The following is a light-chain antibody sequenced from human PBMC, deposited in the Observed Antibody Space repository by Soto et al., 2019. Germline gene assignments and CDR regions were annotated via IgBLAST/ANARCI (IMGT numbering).Light chain of an antibody. CDR3: SSYTSSTAYV. Sequence: QSVLTQPASVSGSPAQSITISCTGTSSDVGGYNYVSWYQLHPGKAPKLILYEVTNRPSGVSDRFSGSESGNTASLTISGLQAEDEADYYCSSYTSSTAYVFGTGTKVTVL. CDR1: SSDVGGYNY. J-gene: IGLJ1*01. V-gene: IGLV2-14*01. CDR2: EVT.